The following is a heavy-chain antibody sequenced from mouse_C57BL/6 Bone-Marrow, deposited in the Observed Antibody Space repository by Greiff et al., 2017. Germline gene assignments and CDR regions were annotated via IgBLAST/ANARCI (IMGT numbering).Heavy chain of an antibody. V-gene: IGHV1-52*01. CDR1: GYTFTSYW. D-gene: IGHD4-1*01. CDR2: IDPSDSET. J-gene: IGHJ2*01. CDR3: ASGNGFDY. Sequence: QVHVQQPGAELVRPGSSVKLSCKASGYTFTSYWMHWVKQRPRQGLEWIGNIDPSDSETHYNQKFKDKATLTVDKSSSTAYMQLSSLTSEDSAVYYCASGNGFDYWGQGTTLTVSS.